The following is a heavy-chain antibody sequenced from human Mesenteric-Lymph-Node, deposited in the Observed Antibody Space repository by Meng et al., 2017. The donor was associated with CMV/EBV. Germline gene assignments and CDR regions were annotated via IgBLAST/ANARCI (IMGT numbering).Heavy chain of an antibody. CDR1: RFTFDDYA. CDR2: ISGSGGST. Sequence: GESLKISCAASRFTFDDYAIHCVRQGPGKGLEWVSAISGSGGSTYYADSVKGRFTISRDNSKHSLYLQMNSLRTEDTAVYYCARDPSYSRSSYYGMDVWGQGTTVTVSS. V-gene: IGHV3-23*01. CDR3: ARDPSYSRSSYYGMDV. D-gene: IGHD6-6*01. J-gene: IGHJ6*02.